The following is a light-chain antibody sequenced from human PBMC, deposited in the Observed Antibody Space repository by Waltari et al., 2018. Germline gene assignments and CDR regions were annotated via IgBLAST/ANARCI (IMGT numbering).Light chain of an antibody. CDR3: QSTDTSGIYVI. J-gene: IGLJ2*01. Sequence: SFELTQPPSVSVSPGQNARSTCSGDAFPKQNAHSYQKKAGQAPILVIFKDSERPSDIPDRFSGSSSGTTVTLTISGVQPDDEADYYCQSTDTSGIYVIFGGGTKLTVL. CDR1: AFPKQN. V-gene: IGLV3-25*03. CDR2: KDS.